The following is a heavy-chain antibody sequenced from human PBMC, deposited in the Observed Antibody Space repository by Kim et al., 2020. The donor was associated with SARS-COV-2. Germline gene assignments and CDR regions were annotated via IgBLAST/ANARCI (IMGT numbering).Heavy chain of an antibody. Sequence: DGSHKYYGDFVKGRFTISRDNSKNTIYLQMNSLRAEDTAVYYCAGGDFLTVWGQGTTVTVSS. CDR3: AGGDFLTV. D-gene: IGHD3-16*01. V-gene: IGHV3-33*01. J-gene: IGHJ6*02. CDR2: DGSHK.